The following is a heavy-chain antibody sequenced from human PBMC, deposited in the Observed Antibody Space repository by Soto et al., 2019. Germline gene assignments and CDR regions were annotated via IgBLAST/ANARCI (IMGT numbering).Heavy chain of an antibody. J-gene: IGHJ4*02. CDR3: AKTGPVTARIRFDY. Sequence: EVQLLESGGGLVQPGGSLRLSCAGSGFTFRAYTMAWVRQAPGKGLEWVSGIDGRDGTYYADSVKGRFNISRGSSRNTLFLQMKSLRADDTAVYYCAKTGPVTARIRFDYWGQGALVTVS. D-gene: IGHD2-21*02. CDR1: GFTFRAYT. CDR2: IDGRDGT. V-gene: IGHV3-23*01.